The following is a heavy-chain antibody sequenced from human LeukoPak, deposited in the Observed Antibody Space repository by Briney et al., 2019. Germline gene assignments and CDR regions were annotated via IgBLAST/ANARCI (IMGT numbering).Heavy chain of an antibody. CDR3: ARGRRSSSSTAYYYYTDV. V-gene: IGHV1-8*01. D-gene: IGHD6-6*01. J-gene: IGHJ6*03. Sequence: ASVKVSCKASGYTFTSYDINGVRQATRQGLEWRGWMNPNSGNTGYAQKFQGRVTMTRNTSISTAYMELSSLRSEDTAVYYCARGRRSSSSTAYYYYTDVWGKGTTVTVSS. CDR2: MNPNSGNT. CDR1: GYTFTSYD.